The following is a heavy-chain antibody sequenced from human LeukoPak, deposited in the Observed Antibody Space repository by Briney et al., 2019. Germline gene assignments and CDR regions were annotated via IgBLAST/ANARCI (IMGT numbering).Heavy chain of an antibody. Sequence: PSETLSLTCTVSGGSISSYYWSWLRQPPGKGLEWIGYIYYSGSTNYNPSLMSRVTISVDTSKNQFSLKLSSVTAADTAVYYCARGGITGTFDYWGQGTLVTVSS. V-gene: IGHV4-59*01. CDR2: IYYSGST. D-gene: IGHD1-20*01. J-gene: IGHJ4*02. CDR1: GGSISSYY. CDR3: ARGGITGTFDY.